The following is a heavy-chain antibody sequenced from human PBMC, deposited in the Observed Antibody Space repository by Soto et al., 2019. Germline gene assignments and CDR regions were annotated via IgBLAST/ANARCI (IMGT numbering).Heavy chain of an antibody. CDR1: VGTFTSYT. CDR3: ARELTGYYDY. D-gene: IGHD3-9*01. J-gene: IGHJ4*02. Sequence: ASVKVSCKASVGTFTSYTISWVRQAPGQGLEWMGRIIPILGIANYAQKFQGRVTITADKSTSTAYMELSSLRSEDTAVYYCARELTGYYDYWGQGTLVTVCS. CDR2: IIPILGIA. V-gene: IGHV1-69*04.